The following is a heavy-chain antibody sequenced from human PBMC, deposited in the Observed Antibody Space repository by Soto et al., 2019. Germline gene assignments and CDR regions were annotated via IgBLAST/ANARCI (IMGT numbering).Heavy chain of an antibody. CDR3: VRQLGGSAGY. CDR1: GXTFSSFD. V-gene: IGHV3-48*03. D-gene: IGHD3-3*01. Sequence: GSLRLSCAASGXTFSSFDMNWVRQAPGKGLEWVSYISSSASIIYYADSVKGRFTISRDNAKNSLYLQMKSLRAEDTAVYYCVRQLGGSAGYWGQGTLVTVSA. J-gene: IGHJ4*02. CDR2: ISSSASII.